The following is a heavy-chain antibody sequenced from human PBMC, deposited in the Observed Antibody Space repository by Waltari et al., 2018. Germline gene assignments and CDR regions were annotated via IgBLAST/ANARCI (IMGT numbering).Heavy chain of an antibody. D-gene: IGHD1-26*01. Sequence: QVQLQESGPGLVKPSEPLSLTCNVPGGSISSHYWRWIRQPPGKGLEWIGYIYYSGSTNYNPSLKSRVTISVDTSKNQFSLKLSSVTAADTAVYYCARERELLRAFDYWGQGTLVTVSS. CDR3: ARERELLRAFDY. CDR1: GGSISSHY. J-gene: IGHJ4*02. CDR2: IYYSGST. V-gene: IGHV4-59*11.